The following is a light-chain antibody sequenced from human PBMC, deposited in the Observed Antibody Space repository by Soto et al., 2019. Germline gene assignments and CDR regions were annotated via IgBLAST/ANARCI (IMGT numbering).Light chain of an antibody. CDR1: QSVSSSY. CDR3: HQHRTSPWT. J-gene: IGKJ1*01. CDR2: GAR. Sequence: VLTQSPGTLSWSPGQRATLSCRASQSVSSSYLAWYQQKPGQAPRLLIYGARTRATGVPARFSASGSGTDFSLTISSLQPEDFALYYCHQHRTSPWTFGQGTKVDIK. V-gene: IGKV3-20*01.